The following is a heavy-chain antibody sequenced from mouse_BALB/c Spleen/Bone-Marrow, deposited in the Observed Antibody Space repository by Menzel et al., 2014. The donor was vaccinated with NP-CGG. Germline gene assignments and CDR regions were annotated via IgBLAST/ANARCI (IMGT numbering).Heavy chain of an antibody. CDR3: ARQIYFPYFDY. J-gene: IGHJ2*01. Sequence: EVKLVESGGGLVQPGGSLKLSCAASGFTFSSYTMSWVRQTPEKRLEWVAYISNGGGSTYYPDTVKGRFTISRDNAKNTLYLQMSSLKSEDTAMYYCARQIYFPYFDYWGQGTILTVSS. D-gene: IGHD2-1*01. CDR2: ISNGGGST. V-gene: IGHV5-12-2*01. CDR1: GFTFSSYT.